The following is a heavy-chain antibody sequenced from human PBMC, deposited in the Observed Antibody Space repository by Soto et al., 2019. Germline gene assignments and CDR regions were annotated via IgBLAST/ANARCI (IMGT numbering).Heavy chain of an antibody. CDR3: ARDARRDGYNPTFYFDY. CDR1: GGSISSGDYY. CDR2: IYYSGST. J-gene: IGHJ4*02. Sequence: QVQLQESGPGLVKPSQTLSFTCTVSGGSISSGDYYWSWIRQPPGKGLEWIGYIYYSGSTYYNPSLKSRVTISVDTSKNQFSLKLSSVTAADTAVYYCARDARRDGYNPTFYFDYWGQGTLVTVSS. D-gene: IGHD5-12*01. V-gene: IGHV4-30-4*01.